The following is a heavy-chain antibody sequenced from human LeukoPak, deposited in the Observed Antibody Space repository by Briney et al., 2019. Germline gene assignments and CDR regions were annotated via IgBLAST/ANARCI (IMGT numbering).Heavy chain of an antibody. V-gene: IGHV1-18*01. Sequence: ASVKVSCKASGYIFTNYGISWVRQAPGQGLEWMGWVSAYDANTNYAQKLQGRLTMTTDRSTSTAYMELRSLRSDDTAMYYCARDPSFGYCSGGSCFSDYWGQGTLVTVSS. CDR1: GYIFTNYG. CDR3: ARDPSFGYCSGGSCFSDY. J-gene: IGHJ4*02. D-gene: IGHD2-15*01. CDR2: VSAYDANT.